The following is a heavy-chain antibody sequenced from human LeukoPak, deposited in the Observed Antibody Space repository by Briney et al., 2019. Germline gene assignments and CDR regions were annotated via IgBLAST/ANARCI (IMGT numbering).Heavy chain of an antibody. D-gene: IGHD3-10*01. CDR2: ISSSGSTI. Sequence: GGSLRLSCAASGFTFSDYYMSWIRQAPGKGLEWVSYISSSGSTIYYADSVKGRFTISRDNAKNSLYLQMNSLRAEDTAVYYCARYPVVQGVISQSRYYYMDVWGKGTTVTVSS. V-gene: IGHV3-11*01. CDR3: ARYPVVQGVISQSRYYYMDV. CDR1: GFTFSDYY. J-gene: IGHJ6*03.